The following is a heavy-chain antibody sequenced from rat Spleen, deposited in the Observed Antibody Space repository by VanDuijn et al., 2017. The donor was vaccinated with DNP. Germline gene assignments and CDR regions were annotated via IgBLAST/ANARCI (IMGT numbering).Heavy chain of an antibody. D-gene: IGHD4-3*01. CDR2: MWSAGDT. V-gene: IGHV2-32*01. Sequence: VQLKESGPGLVQPSQTLSLTCHVSGFSLTNYHVHWVRQPPGKGLQWMGVMWSAGDTSYISALKSRLSISRDTSRTQVFLKMTSLQTEDTATYYCVRDPYNAGFDYWGQGVMVTVSS. CDR3: VRDPYNAGFDY. J-gene: IGHJ2*01. CDR1: GFSLTNYH.